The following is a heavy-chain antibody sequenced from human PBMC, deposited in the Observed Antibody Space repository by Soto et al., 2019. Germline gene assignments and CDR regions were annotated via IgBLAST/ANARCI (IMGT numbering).Heavy chain of an antibody. J-gene: IGHJ4*02. CDR2: MYPSGSS. Sequence: SETLPLTCAVSGGSIATPNWWSWYRQPPGKGLEWIGEMYPSGSSNRNPSLNSRVTISLDTSSNHFSLKLTSLTAADTAIYYCSREGFGHRTDSWGQGIPVTVSS. D-gene: IGHD3-10*01. CDR3: SREGFGHRTDS. CDR1: GGSIATPNW. V-gene: IGHV4-4*02.